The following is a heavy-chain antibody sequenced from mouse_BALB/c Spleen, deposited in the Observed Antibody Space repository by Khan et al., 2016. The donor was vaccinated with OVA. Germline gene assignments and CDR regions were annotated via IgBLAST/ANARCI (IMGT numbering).Heavy chain of an antibody. CDR1: GFSLTSYG. CDR3: ARLEDI. J-gene: IGHJ2*01. D-gene: IGHD1-3*01. Sequence: QVQLKESGPGLVAPSQSLSITCTVSGFSLTSYGVHWVRQPPGKGLEWLGVIWAGGSTNYNSAPMSRLSISKDNSKSQGFVKRNMLQTDDTARYYCARLEDIWGQGTTLTVSS. V-gene: IGHV2-9*02. CDR2: IWAGGST.